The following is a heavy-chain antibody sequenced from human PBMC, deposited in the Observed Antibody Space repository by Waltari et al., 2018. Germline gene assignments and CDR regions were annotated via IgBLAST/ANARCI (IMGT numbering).Heavy chain of an antibody. J-gene: IGHJ4*02. CDR2: IIPIFGTA. D-gene: IGHD3-22*01. V-gene: IGHV1-69*01. Sequence: QVQLVQSGAEVKKPGSSVKVSCQASGGTFRSYALRWVRPAPGQGREWMGGIIPIFGTANYAQKLQGRVTITADESTSTAYMELSSLRSEDTAVYYCARGLITMIVGAFDYWGQGTLVTVSS. CDR3: ARGLITMIVGAFDY. CDR1: GGTFRSYA.